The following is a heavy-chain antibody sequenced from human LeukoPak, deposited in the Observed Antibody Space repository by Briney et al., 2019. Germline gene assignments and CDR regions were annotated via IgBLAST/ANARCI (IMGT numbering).Heavy chain of an antibody. D-gene: IGHD6-13*01. V-gene: IGHV4-4*07. Sequence: SETLSLTCSVSGDSISNYYWSWIRQSAGKGLEWIGRIYSSGSTDYNPSLKSRVSMSVDTSKNQFSLKLSSVTAADTALYYCARGSKPASGKDGAFDIWGQGTMVTVSS. J-gene: IGHJ3*02. CDR2: IYSSGST. CDR1: GDSISNYY. CDR3: ARGSKPASGKDGAFDI.